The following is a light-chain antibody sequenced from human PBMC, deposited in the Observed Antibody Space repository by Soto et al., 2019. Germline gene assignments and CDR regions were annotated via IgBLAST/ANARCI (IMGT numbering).Light chain of an antibody. CDR3: QDRYSKPLA. J-gene: IGKJ4*02. CDR2: AAS. V-gene: IGKV1-39*01. Sequence: DIQVTQSPSSLSASVGDRVTITCRTSQNINIFLNWYQQKPGRAPMVVISAASNLESGVPSRFSGRGSGKEFTLTISKLKPGHSALDVCQDRYSKPLAVGGGTKVETK. CDR1: QNINIF.